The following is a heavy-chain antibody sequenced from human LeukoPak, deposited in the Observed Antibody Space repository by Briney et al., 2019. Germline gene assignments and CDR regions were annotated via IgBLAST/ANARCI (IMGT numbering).Heavy chain of an antibody. CDR1: GFPFSSHP. CDR3: ARDFGITWAQYYFDY. D-gene: IGHD3-10*01. Sequence: GGALRLSFAASGFPFSSHPMHWGRPAPGKGVGGGAGISFDGSHKYYADSVTGRFTISRDNSKNTLYLQMDSLRTDDTAMYYCARDFGITWAQYYFDYWGQGTLVTVSS. CDR2: ISFDGSHK. V-gene: IGHV3-30*04. J-gene: IGHJ4*02.